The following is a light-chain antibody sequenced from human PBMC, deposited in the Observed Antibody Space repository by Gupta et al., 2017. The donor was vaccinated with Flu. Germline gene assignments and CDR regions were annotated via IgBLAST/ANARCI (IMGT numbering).Light chain of an antibody. CDR2: GAS. CDR3: LQDYNYPRT. V-gene: IGKV1-6*01. CDR1: QGIRND. Sequence: GDRVTITCRASQGIRNDLGWYQQKPGKAPKLLIYGASSLQSGVPSRSSGSGSGTDFTLTISSLQPEDFATYYCLQDYNYPRTFGQGTKVEVK. J-gene: IGKJ1*01.